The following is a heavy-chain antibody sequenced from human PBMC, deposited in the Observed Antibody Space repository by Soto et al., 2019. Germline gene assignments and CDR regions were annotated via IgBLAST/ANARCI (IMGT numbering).Heavy chain of an antibody. J-gene: IGHJ6*02. CDR3: ARVGDYGDYAEVYYYYGMDV. Sequence: GGSLRLSCAASGFTFSSYGMHWVRQAPGKGLEWVAVISYDGSNKYYADSVKGRFTISRENAKNSLYLQMNSLRAEDTAVYYCARVGDYGDYAEVYYYYGMDVWGQGTTVTVSS. V-gene: IGHV3-30*03. CDR1: GFTFSSYG. CDR2: ISYDGSNK. D-gene: IGHD4-17*01.